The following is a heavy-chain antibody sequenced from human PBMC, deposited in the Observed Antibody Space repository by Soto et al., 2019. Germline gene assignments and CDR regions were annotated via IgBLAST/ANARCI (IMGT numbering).Heavy chain of an antibody. CDR3: ARDQLYYNDISGRPLNAFDV. Sequence: SETLSLTCTVSGGSISSGDHHWSWIRQPPGKGLEWIGHIYYSGSTYYNPSLKSRVTISADTSKNQFSLKLSSVTAADTAVYYCARDQLYYNDISGRPLNAFDVWGQGTMVTVSS. CDR2: IYYSGST. J-gene: IGHJ3*01. D-gene: IGHD3-22*01. CDR1: GGSISSGDHH. V-gene: IGHV4-30-4*01.